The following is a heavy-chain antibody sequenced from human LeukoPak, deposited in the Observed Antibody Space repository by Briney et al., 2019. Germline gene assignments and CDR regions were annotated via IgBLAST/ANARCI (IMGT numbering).Heavy chain of an antibody. D-gene: IGHD3-22*01. CDR1: GFLFGDTY. CDR2: ISGSSDYT. Sequence: TGGSLRLSCAASGFLFGDTYMTWVRQAPGKGLEWLSFISGSSDYTGYADSVKGRFTISRDNAKNSLYLEMTGLRAEGTAVYFCATSYGRSGYYFPAAYWGQGALVSVSS. J-gene: IGHJ4*02. CDR3: ATSYGRSGYYFPAAY. V-gene: IGHV3-11*03.